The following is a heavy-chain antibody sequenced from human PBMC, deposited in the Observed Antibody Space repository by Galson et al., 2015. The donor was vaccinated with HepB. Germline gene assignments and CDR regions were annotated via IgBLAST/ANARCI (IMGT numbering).Heavy chain of an antibody. CDR3: VRNYDYGDPPRIYFFDY. J-gene: IGHJ4*02. CDR2: TYYRSKWYH. CDR1: GDSVSSNSAA. Sequence: CAISGDSVSSNSAAWNWIRQSPSRGLEWLGRTYYRSKWYHDYAVSLKSRITINPDTSKNQFSLQLSSVTTEDTAVYFCVRNYDYGDPPRIYFFDYWGQGTLVTVSS. V-gene: IGHV6-1*01. D-gene: IGHD4-17*01.